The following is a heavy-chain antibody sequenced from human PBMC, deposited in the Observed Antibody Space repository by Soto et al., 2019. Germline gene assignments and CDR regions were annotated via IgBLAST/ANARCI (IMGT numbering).Heavy chain of an antibody. D-gene: IGHD3-10*01. CDR1: GVSISSSTW. V-gene: IGHV4-4*02. CDR3: AGGYGSGSYDN. J-gene: IGHJ4*02. CDR2: IYHSGST. Sequence: QVQLQESGPGLVKPSGTLYLTCAVSGVSISSSTWWSCVRQPPGKGLEWIGEIYHSGSTNYNPSLKSRVTISVDKSNNQFSLKLTSVTAADTAVYYCAGGYGSGSYDNWGQGTLVSVSS.